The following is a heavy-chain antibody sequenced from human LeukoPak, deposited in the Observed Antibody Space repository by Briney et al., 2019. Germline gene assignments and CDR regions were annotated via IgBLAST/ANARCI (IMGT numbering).Heavy chain of an antibody. CDR3: VRLRGELMDGLDF. V-gene: IGHV5-51*01. D-gene: IGHD2-8*01. CDR1: GDSFSTYW. Sequence: GESLKISCKASGDSFSTYWIAWVRQMPGKGLEWVGVIYAGDSDTRYSPSFQGQVTISADKSLNTAYAQWSNLKASDTAMYYCVRLRGELMDGLDFWGQGTLVTVSS. J-gene: IGHJ4*02. CDR2: IYAGDSDT.